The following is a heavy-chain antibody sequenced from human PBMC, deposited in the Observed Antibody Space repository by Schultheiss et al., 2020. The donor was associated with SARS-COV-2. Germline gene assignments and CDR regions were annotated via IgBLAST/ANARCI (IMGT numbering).Heavy chain of an antibody. V-gene: IGHV1-18*04. CDR2: ISTYNGDT. CDR1: GYTFTDYG. Sequence: ASVKVSCKASGYTFTDYGISWVRQAPGQGLEWMGWISTYNGDTNYAQKVQGRVTLTTDTSTSTAYMELRSLRSDDTAVYYCARDRAPGADWFDPWGQGTLVTVSS. D-gene: IGHD3-10*01. CDR3: ARDRAPGADWFDP. J-gene: IGHJ5*02.